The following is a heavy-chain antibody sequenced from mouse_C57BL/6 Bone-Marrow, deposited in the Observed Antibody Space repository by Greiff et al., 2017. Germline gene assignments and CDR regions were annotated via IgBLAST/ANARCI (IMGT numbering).Heavy chain of an antibody. CDR3: ARNGDGSSCYFDC. Sequence: VQLQQPGAELVKPGASVKMSCKASGYTFTSYWITWVKQRPGQGLEWIGDIYPGSGSTNYNEKFKSKATLTVDTSSSTAYMQLSSLTSEDSAVYYCARNGDGSSCYFDCWGQGTTLTVSS. V-gene: IGHV1-55*01. CDR2: IYPGSGST. CDR1: GYTFTSYW. D-gene: IGHD1-1*01. J-gene: IGHJ2*01.